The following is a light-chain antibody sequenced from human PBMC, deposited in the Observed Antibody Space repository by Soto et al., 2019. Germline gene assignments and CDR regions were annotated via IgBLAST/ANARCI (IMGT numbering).Light chain of an antibody. J-gene: IGKJ1*01. CDR2: GAS. CDR3: QQYGSSRWT. Sequence: EIVLTQSPATLSLSPWERATLSCRASQSVSSYLAWYQQKPGQAPRLLIYGASSRATGIPDRFSGSGSGTDFTLTISRLEPEDFAVYYCQQYGSSRWTFGQGTKVDIK. CDR1: QSVSSY. V-gene: IGKV3-20*01.